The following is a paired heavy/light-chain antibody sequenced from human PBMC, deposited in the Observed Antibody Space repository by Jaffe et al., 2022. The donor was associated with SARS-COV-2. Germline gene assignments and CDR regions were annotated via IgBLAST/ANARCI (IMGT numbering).Heavy chain of an antibody. V-gene: IGHV3-30*04. CDR1: GFPFSSYS. D-gene: IGHD3-10*01. CDR3: ARDRGYGSGGYRHLDY. J-gene: IGHJ4*02. CDR2: ISHDGNNA. Sequence: QVQLVESGGGVVQPGRSLRLSCAASGFPFSSYSMHWVRQAPGKGLEWVALISHDGNNAYYADSVKGRFTISRDNSNTQWLQMDSLRPEDTAVYYCARDRGYGSGGYRHLDYWGQGTLVTVSS.
Light chain of an antibody. Sequence: DIQMTQSPSSLSTSVGDRVTITCRASQSISIYLSWYQQKPGKAPNLLIYSASSLQTGVPSRFSGSGSGTDFTLTISSLQPEDFATYYCQQSYSAPWTFGQGTKVEIK. CDR1: QSISIY. CDR2: SAS. J-gene: IGKJ1*01. V-gene: IGKV1-39*01. CDR3: QQSYSAPWT.